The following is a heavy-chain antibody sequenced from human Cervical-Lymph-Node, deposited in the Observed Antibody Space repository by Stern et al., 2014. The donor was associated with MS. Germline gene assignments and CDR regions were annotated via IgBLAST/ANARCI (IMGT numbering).Heavy chain of an antibody. CDR3: AHGGPRTFAGQLPPFDY. J-gene: IGHJ4*02. Sequence: QVTLRESGPTLVKPTQTLTLTCSFSGFSLSSSGEAVGWHRQPPGKALEWLAILFWGDEERYRPSLGRRITLTKDTSKNQVVLTMSDMAPVDTATYYCAHGGPRTFAGQLPPFDYWGQGALVTVSS. V-gene: IGHV2-5*09. CDR2: LFWGDEE. D-gene: IGHD1-26*01. CDR1: GFSLSSSGEA.